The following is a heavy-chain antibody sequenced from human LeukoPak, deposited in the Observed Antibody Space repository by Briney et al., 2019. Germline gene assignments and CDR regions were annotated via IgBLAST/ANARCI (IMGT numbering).Heavy chain of an antibody. Sequence: GSLRLSCAASGFTFSDYSMNWVRQPPGKGLEWIGEINHSGSTNYNPSLKSRVTISVDTSKNQFSLKLSSVTAADTAVYYCARDTNGLNDYWGQGTLVTVSS. CDR3: ARDTNGLNDY. CDR1: GFTFSDYS. J-gene: IGHJ4*02. V-gene: IGHV4-34*01. CDR2: INHSGST.